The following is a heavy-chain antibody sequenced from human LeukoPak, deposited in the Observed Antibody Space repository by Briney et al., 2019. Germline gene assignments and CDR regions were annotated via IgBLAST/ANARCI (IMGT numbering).Heavy chain of an antibody. J-gene: IGHJ4*01. D-gene: IGHD6-13*01. CDR1: GFTFSSYW. V-gene: IGHV3-7*01. CDR2: IKQDGGEK. CDR3: ARDGTAAGLYFDL. Sequence: PGGSLRLSCAVSGFTFSSYWMNWVRQAPGKGVQWVASIKQDGGEKSYVDSVKGRFTIPRDNAKNSLYLQMSSLRAEDTAVYYCARDGTAAGLYFDLWGQGTLVTVSS.